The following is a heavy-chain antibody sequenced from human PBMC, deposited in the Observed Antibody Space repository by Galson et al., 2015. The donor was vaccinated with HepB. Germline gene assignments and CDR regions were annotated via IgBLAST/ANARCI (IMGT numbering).Heavy chain of an antibody. V-gene: IGHV1-8*01. CDR2: MNPESTNP. CDR1: GYTFTSYD. J-gene: IGHJ6*03. CDR3: ARGYCSSTSCYINPYYYYYYMDV. Sequence: SVKVSCKASGYTFTSYDIIWVRQATGQGLEWMGWMNPESTNPDYAQKFRGRVTMTRDTSISTAYMELSSLRSEDTAVYYCARGYCSSTSCYINPYYYYYYMDVWGKGTTVTVSS. D-gene: IGHD2-2*02.